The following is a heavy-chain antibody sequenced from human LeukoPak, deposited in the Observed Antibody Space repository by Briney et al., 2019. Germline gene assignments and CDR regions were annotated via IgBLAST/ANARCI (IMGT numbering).Heavy chain of an antibody. CDR3: ASFRWGIGFEY. D-gene: IGHD3-16*01. Sequence: SETLSLTCDVYGGSFSGYYWSFIRQTPGKGLEWIGEISHSGSTNYHRSLKSRLTISVDTSKNQFSLKLSSVTAADTAVYYCASFRWGIGFEYWGQGTLVTVSS. V-gene: IGHV4-34*01. CDR2: ISHSGST. CDR1: GGSFSGYY. J-gene: IGHJ4*02.